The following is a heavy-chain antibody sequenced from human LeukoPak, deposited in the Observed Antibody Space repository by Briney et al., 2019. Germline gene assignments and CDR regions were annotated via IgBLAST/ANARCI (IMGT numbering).Heavy chain of an antibody. J-gene: IGHJ5*02. D-gene: IGHD1-26*01. CDR1: GYTFTSYY. Sequence: ASLKVSCKASGYTFTSYYMHWVRQAPGQGLEWMEIINPSGGSTSYAQTFQRRVTMTRDTSTSTVYMELSSLRSEDTAVYYCARDGATGELPDWFDPWGQGTLVTVSS. V-gene: IGHV1-46*01. CDR3: ARDGATGELPDWFDP. CDR2: INPSGGST.